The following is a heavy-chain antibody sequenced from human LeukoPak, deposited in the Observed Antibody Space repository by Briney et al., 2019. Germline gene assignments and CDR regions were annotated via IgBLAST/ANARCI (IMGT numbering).Heavy chain of an antibody. J-gene: IGHJ4*02. CDR2: IRYDGSNK. V-gene: IGHV3-30*02. Sequence: PGGSLRLSCAASGFTFSSYGMHWVRQAPGKGLEWVAFIRYDGSNKYYADSVKGRFTISRDNSKNTLYLQVNSLRAEDTAVYYCAKDQVYCSGGSCYSYFDYWGQGTLVTVSS. D-gene: IGHD2-15*01. CDR1: GFTFSSYG. CDR3: AKDQVYCSGGSCYSYFDY.